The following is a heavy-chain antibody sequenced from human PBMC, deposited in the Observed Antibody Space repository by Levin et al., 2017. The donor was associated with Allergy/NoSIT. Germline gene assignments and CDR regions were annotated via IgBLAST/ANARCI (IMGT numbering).Heavy chain of an antibody. Sequence: GASVKVSCKASGYTFNSYGISWVRQAPGQGLEWMGWISAYNGDTNYAQKFQGRVTMTTDTSTSTAYMELRSLRSDDTAVYYCARDRYYYDSSGYYLFDYRGQGTLVTVSS. CDR3: ARDRYYYDSSGYYLFDY. V-gene: IGHV1-18*01. J-gene: IGHJ4*02. CDR2: ISAYNGDT. CDR1: GYTFNSYG. D-gene: IGHD3-22*01.